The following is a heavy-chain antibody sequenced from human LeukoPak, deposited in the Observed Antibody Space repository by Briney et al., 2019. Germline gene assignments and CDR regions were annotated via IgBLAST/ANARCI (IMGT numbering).Heavy chain of an antibody. CDR3: ARSSMFRGVTVDY. D-gene: IGHD3-10*01. CDR2: IYHSGYT. CDR1: GVSLNSSRYY. V-gene: IGHV4-39*01. Sequence: KPSETLSLTCTVSGVSLNSSRYYCGWIRQPPGEALDWIGSIYHSGYTYYNPSLKSRVTISVDTSKSQFSLKLSSVTAADTAVYYCARSSMFRGVTVDYWGQGTLVTVSS. J-gene: IGHJ4*02.